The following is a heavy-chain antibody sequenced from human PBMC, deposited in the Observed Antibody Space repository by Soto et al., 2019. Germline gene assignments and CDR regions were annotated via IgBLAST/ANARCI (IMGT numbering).Heavy chain of an antibody. CDR2: IYFSGTT. V-gene: IGHV4-31*03. CDR3: ARRDRSGFSYGLDT. D-gene: IGHD3-22*01. CDR1: GGSISSGDYY. J-gene: IGHJ5*02. Sequence: SETLSLTCTVSGGSISSGDYYWSWIRQHPGKGLEWIGTIYFSGTTYYKLSLKSRVTISVDTSKNQFSLNLSSVTAADTAVYYCARRDRSGFSYGLDTWGQGTLVTV.